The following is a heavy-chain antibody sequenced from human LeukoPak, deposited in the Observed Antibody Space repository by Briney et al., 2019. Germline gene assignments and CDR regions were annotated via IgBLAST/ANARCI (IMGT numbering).Heavy chain of an antibody. V-gene: IGHV1-2*02. J-gene: IGHJ5*02. CDR1: GYTFTGYY. CDR2: INPNSGGT. Sequence: APVKVSCKASGYTFTGYYMHWVRQAPGQGLEWMGWINPNSGGTNYAQKFQGRVTMTRDTSISTAYMELSRLRSDDTAVYYCARGHCTNGVCPPNWFDPWGQGTLVTVSS. D-gene: IGHD2-8*01. CDR3: ARGHCTNGVCPPNWFDP.